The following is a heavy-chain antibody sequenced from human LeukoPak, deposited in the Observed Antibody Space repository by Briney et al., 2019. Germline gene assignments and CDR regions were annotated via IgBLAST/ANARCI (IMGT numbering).Heavy chain of an antibody. CDR2: IYPGDSDT. D-gene: IGHD2-15*01. Sequence: GESLKISCKGSGYSFTSYWIGWVRQMPGKGLEWMGIIYPGDSDTRYSPSFRGQVTLSADKSISTAYLQWSSLKASDTAMYYCARSPLGYCSGGSCWNWFDPWGQGTLVTVSS. J-gene: IGHJ5*02. CDR3: ARSPLGYCSGGSCWNWFDP. CDR1: GYSFTSYW. V-gene: IGHV5-51*01.